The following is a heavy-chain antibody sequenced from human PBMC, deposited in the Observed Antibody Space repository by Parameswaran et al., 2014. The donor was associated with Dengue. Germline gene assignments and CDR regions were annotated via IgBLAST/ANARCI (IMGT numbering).Heavy chain of an antibody. CDR2: ISSSSSYI. V-gene: IGHV3-21*01. CDR3: ASSLLHSSSGAGDY. J-gene: IGHJ4*02. Sequence: WIRQPPGKGLGWVSSISSSSSYIYYADSVKGRFTISRDNAKNSLYLQMNSLRAEDTAVYYCASSLLHSSSGAGDYWGQGTLVTVSS. D-gene: IGHD6-6*01.